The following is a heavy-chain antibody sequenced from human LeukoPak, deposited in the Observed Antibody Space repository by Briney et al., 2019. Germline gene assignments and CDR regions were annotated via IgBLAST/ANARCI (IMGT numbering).Heavy chain of an antibody. CDR1: GFTFSSYG. V-gene: IGHV3-30*02. J-gene: IGHJ4*02. D-gene: IGHD2-2*01. Sequence: GGSLRLSCAASGFTFSSYGMHWVRQAPGKGLEWVAFIRYDGSNKYYADSVKGRFTISRDNSKNTLYLQTNSLRAEDTAVYYCAKDLNRYQLLYYFDYWGQGTLVTVSS. CDR2: IRYDGSNK. CDR3: AKDLNRYQLLYYFDY.